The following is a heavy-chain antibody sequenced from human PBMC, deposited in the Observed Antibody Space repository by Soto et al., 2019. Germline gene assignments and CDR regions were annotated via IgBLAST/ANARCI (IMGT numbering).Heavy chain of an antibody. CDR1: GGTFSSYA. CDR2: IIPIFGTA. CDR3: ARAASITDPYSSSSDYYYYYMDV. J-gene: IGHJ6*03. V-gene: IGHV1-69*13. D-gene: IGHD6-6*01. Sequence: ASVKVSCKASGGTFSSYAISWVRQAPGQGLEWMGGIIPIFGTANYAQKFQGRVTITADESTSTAYMELSSLRSEDTAVYYCARAASITDPYSSSSDYYYYYMDVWGKGTTVTVSS.